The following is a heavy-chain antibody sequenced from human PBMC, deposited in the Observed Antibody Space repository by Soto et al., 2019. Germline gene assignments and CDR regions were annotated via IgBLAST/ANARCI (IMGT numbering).Heavy chain of an antibody. D-gene: IGHD2-8*01. J-gene: IGHJ6*03. CDR3: TTMSGSYCTNGVCYYYYYYYMDV. V-gene: IGHV3-15*01. CDR1: GFTFSNAW. CDR2: IKSKTDGGTT. Sequence: GGSLRLSCAASGFTFSNAWMSWVRQAPGKGLEWVGRIKSKTDGGTTDYAAPVKGRFTISRDDSKNTLYLQMNSLKTEDTAVYYCTTMSGSYCTNGVCYYYYYYYMDVWGKGTTVTVSS.